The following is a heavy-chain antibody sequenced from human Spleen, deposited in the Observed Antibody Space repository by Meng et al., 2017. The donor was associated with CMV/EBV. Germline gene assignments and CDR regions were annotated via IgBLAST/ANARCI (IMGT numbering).Heavy chain of an antibody. V-gene: IGHV3-7*01. J-gene: IGHJ4*02. CDR2: IKEDGSEK. D-gene: IGHD5-18*01. Sequence: GGSLRLSCAASGFTFSRFWMNWVRQAPGKGLEWVANIKEDGSEKNYVDSVKGRFTISRDNAKNSLYLQMNSLRGEDSAMYYCARDRAMDDYWGQGTLVTVSS. CDR1: GFTFSRFW. CDR3: ARDRAMDDY.